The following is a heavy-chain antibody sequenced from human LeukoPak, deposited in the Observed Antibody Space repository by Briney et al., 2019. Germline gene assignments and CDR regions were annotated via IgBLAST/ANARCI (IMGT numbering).Heavy chain of an antibody. V-gene: IGHV3-7*01. CDR3: ARGVVVAHYPRNWFDP. Sequence: GGSLRLSCEGSAFIFSGHWMNWVRQTPGKGLEWVASIKEDGSERQYVDSVKGRFSISRDNTKGSLFLQLNSLRAEDTAVYYCARGVVVAHYPRNWFDPWDQGTLVTVSS. J-gene: IGHJ5*02. D-gene: IGHD2-21*01. CDR1: AFIFSGHW. CDR2: IKEDGSER.